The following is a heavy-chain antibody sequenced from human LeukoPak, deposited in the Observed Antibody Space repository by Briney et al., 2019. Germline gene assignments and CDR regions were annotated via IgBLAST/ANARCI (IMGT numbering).Heavy chain of an antibody. V-gene: IGHV5-51*01. CDR2: IYPGDSDA. Sequence: THGESLKISCQGFGYRFNSFWIGWVRQMPGKGLEWMGIIYPGDSDARYSPSIQGQVTLSLDRSTSTAYLQWSSLKASDSDIYYCARRSVAAGGYFFDYWGQGTRVTVSS. CDR3: ARRSVAAGGYFFDY. CDR1: GYRFNSFW. J-gene: IGHJ4*02. D-gene: IGHD6-13*01.